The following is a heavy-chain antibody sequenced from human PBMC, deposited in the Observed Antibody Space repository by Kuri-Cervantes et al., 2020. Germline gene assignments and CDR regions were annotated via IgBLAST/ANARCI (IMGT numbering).Heavy chain of an antibody. CDR2: IYHSGST. CDR3: ARGPAGYSYGTYFDY. V-gene: IGHV4-30-2*01. J-gene: IGHJ4*02. CDR1: GGSISSGGYS. Sequence: SETLFLTCAVSGGSISSGGYSWSWIRQPPGKGLEWIGYIYHSGSTYYNPALKSRVTISVDTSKNQFSLKLSSVTAADTAVYYCARGPAGYSYGTYFDYWGQGTLVTVSS. D-gene: IGHD5-18*01.